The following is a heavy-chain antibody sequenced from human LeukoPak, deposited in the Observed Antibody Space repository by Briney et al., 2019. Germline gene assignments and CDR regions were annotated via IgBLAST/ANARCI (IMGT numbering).Heavy chain of an antibody. CDR1: TPTTNSHT. V-gene: IGHV3-30-3*01. Sequence: PGPSLSPSTTAPTPTTNSHTPHRLRPTPTNRHHRVAAQPYDGTNKYYADSVKGRFTISRDNSKNTLYLQMNSLRAEDTAVYYCATGGVVVPAAIQGKYYYYGMDVWGQGTTVTVSS. CDR3: ATGGVVVPAAIQGKYYYYGMDV. D-gene: IGHD2-2*02. CDR2: QPYDGTNK. J-gene: IGHJ6*02.